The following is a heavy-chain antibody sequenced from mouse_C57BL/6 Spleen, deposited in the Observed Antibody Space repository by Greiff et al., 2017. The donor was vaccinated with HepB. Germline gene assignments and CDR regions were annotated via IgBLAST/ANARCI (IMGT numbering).Heavy chain of an antibody. J-gene: IGHJ1*03. Sequence: EVHLVESGGGLVKPGGSLKLSCAASGFTFSSYAMSWVRQTPEKRLEWVATLSDGGSYTYYPDNVKGRFTISRDNAKNNLYLQMSHLKSEETAMYYCAREGYKYFDVWGTGTTVTVSS. CDR1: GFTFSSYA. D-gene: IGHD1-3*01. V-gene: IGHV5-4*01. CDR3: AREGYKYFDV. CDR2: LSDGGSYT.